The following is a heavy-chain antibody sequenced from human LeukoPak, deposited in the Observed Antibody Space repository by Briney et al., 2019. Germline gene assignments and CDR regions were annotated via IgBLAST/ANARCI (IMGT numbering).Heavy chain of an antibody. D-gene: IGHD3/OR15-3a*01. CDR1: GYTFTSYA. V-gene: IGHV7-4-1*02. CDR2: INTNTGNP. J-gene: IGHJ6*02. CDR3: ARVPSILDSFYYYYGMDV. Sequence: ASVKVSCKASGYTFTSYAMNWVRQAPGQGLEWMGWINTNTGNPTYAQGFTGRFVSSLDTSVSTAYLQISSLKAEDTAVYYCARVPSILDSFYYYYGMDVWGQGTTVTVSS.